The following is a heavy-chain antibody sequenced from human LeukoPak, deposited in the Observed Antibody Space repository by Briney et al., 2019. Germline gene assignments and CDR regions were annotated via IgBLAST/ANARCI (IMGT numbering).Heavy chain of an antibody. V-gene: IGHV3-48*03. CDR3: AELGITMIGGV. CDR1: GFTFSSYE. J-gene: IGHJ6*04. CDR2: ISSSGSTI. D-gene: IGHD3-10*02. Sequence: HPGGSLRLSCAASGFTFSSYEMNWVRQAPGKGLEWVSYISSSGSTIYYADPVKGRFTISRDNAKNSLYLQMNSLRAEDTAVYYCAELGITMIGGVWGKGTTVTISS.